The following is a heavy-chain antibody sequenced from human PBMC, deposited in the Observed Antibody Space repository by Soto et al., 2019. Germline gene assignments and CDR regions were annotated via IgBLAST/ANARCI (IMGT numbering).Heavy chain of an antibody. CDR1: GGSISRNDFY. Sequence: SETLSLTCTVPGGSISRNDFYWGWFRQPPGKGLEWIGQVLNSGVTSYNPPLKSRVTISVDTSKNQFSLKLSSVTAADTAVYYCARGRRGIAVAGRRFNAFDIWGQGTMVTVSS. D-gene: IGHD6-19*01. J-gene: IGHJ3*02. CDR3: ARGRRGIAVAGRRFNAFDI. V-gene: IGHV4-39*07. CDR2: VLNSGVT.